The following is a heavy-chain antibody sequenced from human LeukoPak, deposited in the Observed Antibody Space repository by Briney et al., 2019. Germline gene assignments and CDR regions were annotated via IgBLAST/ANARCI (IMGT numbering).Heavy chain of an antibody. J-gene: IGHJ4*02. V-gene: IGHV3-74*01. CDR2: SKADGSST. D-gene: IGHD6-13*01. Sequence: GGSLRLSCAASGFIFSNQWMHWVRQAPGKGLVWVSRSKADGSSTTYADSVKGRFTISRDAATNSLYLQMNSLKIEDTALYYCIADTAGDLAFWGQGTLVIVSS. CDR3: IADTAGDLAF. CDR1: GFIFSNQW.